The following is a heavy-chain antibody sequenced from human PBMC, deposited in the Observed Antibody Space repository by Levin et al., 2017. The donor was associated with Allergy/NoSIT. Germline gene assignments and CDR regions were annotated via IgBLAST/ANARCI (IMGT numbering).Heavy chain of an antibody. J-gene: IGHJ6*02. V-gene: IGHV3-7*01. CDR3: AREYCSSTSCYSLYGMDG. D-gene: IGHD2-2*02. CDR1: GFTFSSYW. CDR2: IKQDGSEK. Sequence: PGGSLRLSCAASGFTFSSYWMSWVRQAPGKGLEWVANIKQDGSEKYYVDSVKGRFTISRDNAKNSLYLQMNSLRAEDTAVYYCAREYCSSTSCYSLYGMDGWGQGTTVTVSS.